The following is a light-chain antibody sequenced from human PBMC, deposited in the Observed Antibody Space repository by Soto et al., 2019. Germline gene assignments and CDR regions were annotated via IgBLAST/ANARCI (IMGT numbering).Light chain of an antibody. CDR3: SSYAGSNTRYL. CDR2: EVT. V-gene: IGLV2-8*01. Sequence: QSVLTQPPSASGSPGQSVTISCTGANSDVGSYNFVSWYQQHPGKAPKLLIYEVTKRPSGVPDRFSGSKSGNTASLTVSGLQAEDEAVYYCSSYAGSNTRYLFGSGTKVTVL. J-gene: IGLJ1*01. CDR1: NSDVGSYNF.